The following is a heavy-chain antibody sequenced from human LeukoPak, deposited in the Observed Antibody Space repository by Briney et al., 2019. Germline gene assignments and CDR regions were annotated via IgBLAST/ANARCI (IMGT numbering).Heavy chain of an antibody. Sequence: ASVKVSCKASGYTFTSYDINWVRQATGQGLEWMGWMNPNSGNTGYAQKLQGRVTLTRNNSINTDYMELSSLRSEDTAGYYCARGPYDSSGYRFDSWGQGTLVTVSS. D-gene: IGHD3-22*01. V-gene: IGHV1-8*01. CDR3: ARGPYDSSGYRFDS. CDR1: GYTFTSYD. CDR2: MNPNSGNT. J-gene: IGHJ4*02.